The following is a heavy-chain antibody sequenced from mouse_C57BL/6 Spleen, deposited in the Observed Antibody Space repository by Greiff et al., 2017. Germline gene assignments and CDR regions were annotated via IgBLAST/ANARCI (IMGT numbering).Heavy chain of an antibody. CDR3: SSELAFDY. J-gene: IGHJ2*01. CDR2: IHPNSGST. V-gene: IGHV1-64*01. Sequence: VQLQPPGAELVKPGASVKLSCKASGYTFTSYWMHWVKQRPGQGLEWIGMIHPNSGSTNYNEKFKSKATLTVDKSSSTAYMQLSSLTSEDSAVYYCSSELAFDYWGQGTTLTVSS. D-gene: IGHD4-1*01. CDR1: GYTFTSYW.